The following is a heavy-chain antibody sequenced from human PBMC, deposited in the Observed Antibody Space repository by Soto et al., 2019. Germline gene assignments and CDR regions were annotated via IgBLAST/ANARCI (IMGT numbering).Heavy chain of an antibody. J-gene: IGHJ6*02. D-gene: IGHD3-22*01. V-gene: IGHV5-10-1*01. CDR2: IDPSDSYT. CDR1: GYSFTSYW. CDR3: ASSDYYDSRNGYYYYYGMDV. Sequence: PGESLKISCKGSGYSFTSYWISWVRQMPGKGLEWMGRIDPSDSYTNYSPSFQGHVTISADKSISTAYLQWSSLKASDTAMYYCASSDYYDSRNGYYYYYGMDVWGQGTTVTVSS.